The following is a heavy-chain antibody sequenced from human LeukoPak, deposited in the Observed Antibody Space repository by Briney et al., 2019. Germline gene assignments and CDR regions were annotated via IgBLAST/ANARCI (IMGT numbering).Heavy chain of an antibody. CDR1: GYTFTNYG. Sequence: ASVKVSCKTSGYTFTNYGISWVRQAPGQGLEWMGWIIAYSDNTNYAQKFQGRVTMTSDTSTSTAYMELRSLISDDTAVYYCARDCIGCHGFDYWGQGTLVTVSS. D-gene: IGHD2-15*01. CDR3: ARDCIGCHGFDY. CDR2: IIAYSDNT. J-gene: IGHJ4*02. V-gene: IGHV1-18*01.